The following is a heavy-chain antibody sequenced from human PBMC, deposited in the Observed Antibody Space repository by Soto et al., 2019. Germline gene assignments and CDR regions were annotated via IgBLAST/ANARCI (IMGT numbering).Heavy chain of an antibody. Sequence: HPGGSLRLSCAASGFTVSGNYMSWVRQAPGKGLEWVSVIYSGGSTYYADSVKGRFTISRDNSKNTLYLQMNSLRAEDTAVYYCARGLGVPAAHYYYGMDVWGQGTTVTVSS. D-gene: IGHD2-2*01. V-gene: IGHV3-53*01. CDR3: ARGLGVPAAHYYYGMDV. CDR2: IYSGGST. CDR1: GFTVSGNY. J-gene: IGHJ6*02.